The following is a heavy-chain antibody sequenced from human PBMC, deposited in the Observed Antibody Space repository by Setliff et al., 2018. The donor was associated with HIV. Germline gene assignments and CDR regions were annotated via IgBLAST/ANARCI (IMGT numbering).Heavy chain of an antibody. V-gene: IGHV4-34*01. J-gene: IGHJ3*02. CDR2: ITHIGST. CDR3: ARGFGSSWSYDGFDI. D-gene: IGHD6-13*01. CDR1: GGSFSGYY. Sequence: SETLSLTCAVYGGSFSGYYWTWIRQTPGKGLEWIGEITHIGSTTHTPSLRSRVSMSVDTSRKQFSLNLSSVTAADTAVYYCARGFGSSWSYDGFDIWGQGTLVTVSS.